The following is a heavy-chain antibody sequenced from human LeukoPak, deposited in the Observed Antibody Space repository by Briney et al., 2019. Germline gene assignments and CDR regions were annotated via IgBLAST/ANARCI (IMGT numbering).Heavy chain of an antibody. D-gene: IGHD3-10*01. V-gene: IGHV3-23*01. CDR2: ISGSGGST. J-gene: IGHJ4*02. CDR3: AKRNYGSGSYVGGFDY. Sequence: GESLKISCAASGFTFSSYAMSWVRQAPGKGLEWVSAISGSGGSTYYADSVKGRFTISRDNSKDTLYLQMNSLRAEDTAVYYCAKRNYGSGSYVGGFDYWGQGTLVTVSS. CDR1: GFTFSSYA.